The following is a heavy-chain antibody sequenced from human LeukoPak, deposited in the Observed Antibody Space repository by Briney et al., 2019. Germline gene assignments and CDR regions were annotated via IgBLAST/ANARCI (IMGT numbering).Heavy chain of an antibody. CDR3: ARRIDY. J-gene: IGHJ4*02. CDR2: IFYSGST. V-gene: IGHV4-39*01. CDR1: GDSINSYF. Sequence: SETLSLTCSVSGDSINSYFWGWIRQPPGKGLEWIGSIFYSGSTYYNPSLNSRVTISIDTSKNQFSLRLSSVTAADTAVYYCARRIDYWGQGTLVTVSS. D-gene: IGHD2/OR15-2a*01.